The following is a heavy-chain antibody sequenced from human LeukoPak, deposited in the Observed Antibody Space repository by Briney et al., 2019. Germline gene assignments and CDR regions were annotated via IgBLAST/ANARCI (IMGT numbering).Heavy chain of an antibody. CDR1: GGSISSYS. Sequence: PSETLSLTCTVSGGSISSYSWSWVRQPPGKGLEWIGYIYYTGSTNYNPSLKSRVTISVSTSKNQFSLKLSSVTAADTAVFYCARGSYYYFDYWGQGILVTVSS. CDR2: IYYTGST. D-gene: IGHD3-10*01. V-gene: IGHV4-59*01. J-gene: IGHJ4*02. CDR3: ARGSYYYFDY.